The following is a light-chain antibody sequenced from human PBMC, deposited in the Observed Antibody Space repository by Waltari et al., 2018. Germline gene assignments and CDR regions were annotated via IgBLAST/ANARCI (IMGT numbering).Light chain of an antibody. CDR3: QQYGSSPLT. CDR2: GAS. Sequence: EIVLTQSPGTLSLSTGERATLSCRASQSVSSSYLAWYQQKPGQAPRLRIYGASSRATGIPDRVSGSGSGTDFTLTISRLEPEDFAVYYCQQYGSSPLTFGGGTKVEIK. CDR1: QSVSSSY. V-gene: IGKV3-20*01. J-gene: IGKJ4*01.